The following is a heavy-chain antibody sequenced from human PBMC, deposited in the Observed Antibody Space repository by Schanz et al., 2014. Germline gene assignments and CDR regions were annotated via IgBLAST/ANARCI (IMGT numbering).Heavy chain of an antibody. J-gene: IGHJ4*02. D-gene: IGHD6-6*01. CDR1: GYTFISYG. Sequence: QVQLVQSGAEVKKPGASVKVSCKASGYTFISYGIKWVRQAPGQGLEWMGWISAYNGHTDYAQKLQGRVTLTTDTSTSPAYLELRNLRSDDTAVYYCARDQAPYTNSSDVRYFGYWGQGSLVIVSS. V-gene: IGHV1-18*01. CDR2: ISAYNGHT. CDR3: ARDQAPYTNSSDVRYFGY.